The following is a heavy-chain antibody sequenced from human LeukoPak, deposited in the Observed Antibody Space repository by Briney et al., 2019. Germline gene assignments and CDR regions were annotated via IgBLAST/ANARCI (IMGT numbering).Heavy chain of an antibody. Sequence: ASVKVSCKASAYTFTGYFMHWVRQAPGQGPEWMGWINPNSGATSYAQKFEGRVTLTRDTSISTAYMELSRLRSDDTALSYCVGRNPDCSGGYCPFDYWGQGTLVTVSS. CDR2: INPNSGAT. D-gene: IGHD2-15*01. J-gene: IGHJ4*02. CDR3: VGRNPDCSGGYCPFDY. CDR1: AYTFTGYF. V-gene: IGHV1-2*02.